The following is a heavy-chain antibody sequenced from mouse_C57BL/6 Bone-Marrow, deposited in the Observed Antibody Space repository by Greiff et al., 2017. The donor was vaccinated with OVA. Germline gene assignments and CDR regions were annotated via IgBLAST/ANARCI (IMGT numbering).Heavy chain of an antibody. D-gene: IGHD2-1*01. V-gene: IGHV1-22*01. CDR2: INPNNGGT. CDR1: GYTFTDYN. J-gene: IGHJ4*01. CDR3: ARYYGNYGDAMDY. Sequence: VQLQQSGPELVKPGASVKMSCKASGYTFTDYNMHWVKQSHGKSLEWIGYINPNNGGTSYNQKFKGKATLTVNKSSSTAYMELRSLTSEDSAVYYCARYYGNYGDAMDYWGQGTSVTVSS.